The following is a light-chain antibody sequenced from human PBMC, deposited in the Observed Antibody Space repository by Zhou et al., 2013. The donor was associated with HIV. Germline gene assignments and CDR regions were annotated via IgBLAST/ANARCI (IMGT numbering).Light chain of an antibody. V-gene: IGKV3-15*01. CDR1: QSVSRN. CDR3: QQYNRWPPLT. Sequence: DIVMTQSPATLSVSPGERATLSCRASQSVSRNLAWYQQRPGQAPRLLIYAASSRATDIPARFSGSGSGTDFTLTISSLQSEDVAVYYCQQYNRWPPLTFGGGTQVEIK. CDR2: AAS. J-gene: IGKJ4*01.